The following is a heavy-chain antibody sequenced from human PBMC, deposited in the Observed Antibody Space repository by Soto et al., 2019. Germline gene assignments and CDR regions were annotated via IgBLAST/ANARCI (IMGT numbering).Heavy chain of an antibody. J-gene: IGHJ6*02. Sequence: SETLSLTCAVSGDSISGSQWWSWVRLPPGKGLEWFGEISHTGTTNYNPSLKSRVTMSVDKPKNQFSLNLTSVTAADTAVYYCARDGGEIWNNIFYYSGMDVWGQGTTVTVSS. D-gene: IGHD2-21*01. CDR1: GDSISGSQW. CDR3: ARDGGEIWNNIFYYSGMDV. V-gene: IGHV4-4*02. CDR2: ISHTGTT.